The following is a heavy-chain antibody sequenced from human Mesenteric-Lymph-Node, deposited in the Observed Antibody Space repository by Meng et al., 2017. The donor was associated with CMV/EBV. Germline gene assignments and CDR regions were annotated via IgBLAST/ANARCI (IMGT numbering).Heavy chain of an antibody. J-gene: IGHJ4*02. CDR1: GGSISSYY. V-gene: IGHV4-59*01. Sequence: SETLSLTCTVSGGSISSYYWNWVRQPPGKGLEWIGYIYYSGSESTNYNPSLKSRVTISLDTSNSQFSLKLTSVTAADTAVYYCARGRSAYSSGWYTYFFDYWGPGTLVTSPQ. D-gene: IGHD6-19*01. CDR2: IYYSGSEST. CDR3: ARGRSAYSSGWYTYFFDY.